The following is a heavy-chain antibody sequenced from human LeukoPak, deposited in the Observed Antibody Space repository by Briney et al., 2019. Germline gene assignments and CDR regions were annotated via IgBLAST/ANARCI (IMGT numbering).Heavy chain of an antibody. CDR2: TYYRSKLYS. V-gene: IGHV6-1*01. Sequence: SQTLSLTCAISGDSVSSNNAAWNWIRQSPSRGLEGLGRTYYRSKLYSEYAVAVKSRITIHPDTSKTQFSLQLNSVTPEDTAVYYCVRGAWELLSHYWYFDLWGRGTLVTVSS. J-gene: IGHJ2*01. D-gene: IGHD1-26*01. CDR1: GDSVSSNNAA. CDR3: VRGAWELLSHYWYFDL.